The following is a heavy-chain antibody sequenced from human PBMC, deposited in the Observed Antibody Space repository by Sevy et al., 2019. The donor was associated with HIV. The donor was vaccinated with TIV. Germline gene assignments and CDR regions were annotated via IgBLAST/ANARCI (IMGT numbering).Heavy chain of an antibody. D-gene: IGHD3-22*01. CDR1: GYTLTELS. V-gene: IGHV1-24*01. CDR2: FDPEDGET. CDR3: ATTKDYYDSSGYPFDY. J-gene: IGHJ4*02. Sequence: ASVKVSCKVTGYTLTELSLHWVRQTSVKGLEWMGSFDPEDGETIYAQKFQGRITMTEDTSTDTAYMELSSLRSEDTAVYYCATTKDYYDSSGYPFDYWGQGTLVTVSS.